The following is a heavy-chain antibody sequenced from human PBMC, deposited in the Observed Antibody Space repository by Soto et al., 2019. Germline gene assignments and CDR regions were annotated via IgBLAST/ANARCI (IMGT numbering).Heavy chain of an antibody. V-gene: IGHV4-4*02. CDR2: IYHSGST. J-gene: IGHJ5*02. CDR3: ARGQGTRENWFDP. CDR1: GCSISSSNW. Sequence: SETLSLTCSVSGCSISSSNWWSWVRQPPGKGLEWIGEIYHSGSTNYNPSLKSRVTISVDKSKNQFSLKLSSVTAADTAVYYFARGQGTRENWFDPWGKGTLVTVSS. D-gene: IGHD3-10*01.